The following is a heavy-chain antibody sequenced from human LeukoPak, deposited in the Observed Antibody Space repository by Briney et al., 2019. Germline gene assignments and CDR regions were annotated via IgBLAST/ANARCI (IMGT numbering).Heavy chain of an antibody. J-gene: IGHJ5*02. CDR3: ARGAPHRITIFGVVIKGVLDP. V-gene: IGHV1-8*03. CDR2: MNPNRGNT. CDR1: GSTFTSYD. Sequence: ASVKVSCKASGSTFTSYDINRVRLATAQALEWTGLMNPNRGNTGYAQKFQGRVTITRNTSISTAYMELSSLRSEDTAVYYCARGAPHRITIFGVVIKGVLDPWGQGTLVTVSS. D-gene: IGHD3-3*01.